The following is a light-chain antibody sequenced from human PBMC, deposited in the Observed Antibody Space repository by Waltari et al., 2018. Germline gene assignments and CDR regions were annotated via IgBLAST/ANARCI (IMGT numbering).Light chain of an antibody. CDR3: QKYGRLPAT. V-gene: IGKV3-20*01. Sequence: EIVLTQSPGTLSLSPGERATISCRASQSVSRTLAWYQQKPGQAPRLLIYDASTRATGIADRFSGSGSGTDFSLTISRLEPEDFAVYYCQKYGRLPATFGQGTKVEIK. CDR1: QSVSRT. CDR2: DAS. J-gene: IGKJ1*01.